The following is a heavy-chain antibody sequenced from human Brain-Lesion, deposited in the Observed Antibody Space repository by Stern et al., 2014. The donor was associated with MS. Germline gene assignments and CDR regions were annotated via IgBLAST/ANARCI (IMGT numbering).Heavy chain of an antibody. V-gene: IGHV3-7*01. D-gene: IGHD3-3*01. Sequence: EVQLLESGGGLVQPGGSLTISCTAAGFTFGNYWMNWVRQAPGKGLAWVANIKEDGTENNYVDSVKARFTISRDNARNSLYLQMNSLRVEDTALYYCARVYNTIYGIVTQRGSGMDVWGQGTTVIVSS. J-gene: IGHJ6*02. CDR3: ARVYNTIYGIVTQRGSGMDV. CDR1: GFTFGNYW. CDR2: IKEDGTEN.